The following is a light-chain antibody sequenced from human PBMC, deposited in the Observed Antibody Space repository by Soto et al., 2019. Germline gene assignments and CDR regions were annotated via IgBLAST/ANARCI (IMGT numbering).Light chain of an antibody. CDR1: QSVFQRSDNKNY. CDR2: WAS. V-gene: IGKV4-1*01. Sequence: DIVMTQSPDSLAVSLGESATINCKSSQSVFQRSDNKNYLGWYQQKPGQPPKLLIYWASSRESGVPDRFIGSGSGTDFTLTISSLQPEDVAFYSCQQYFSLPLTFXGGTKADIK. CDR3: QQYFSLPLT. J-gene: IGKJ4*01.